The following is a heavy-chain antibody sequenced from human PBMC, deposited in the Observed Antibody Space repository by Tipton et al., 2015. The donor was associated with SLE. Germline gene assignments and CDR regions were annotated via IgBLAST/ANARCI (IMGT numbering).Heavy chain of an antibody. CDR3: ARGLFGSGSHAFDI. CDR1: GGSISSSSYY. Sequence: LRLSCTVSGGSISSSSYYWGWIRQPPGKGLEWIGSIYYSGSTYYNPSLKSRVTISVDTSKNQFSLKLSSVTAADTAVYYCARGLFGSGSHAFDIWGQGTMVTVSS. V-gene: IGHV4-39*01. J-gene: IGHJ3*02. CDR2: IYYSGST. D-gene: IGHD3-10*01.